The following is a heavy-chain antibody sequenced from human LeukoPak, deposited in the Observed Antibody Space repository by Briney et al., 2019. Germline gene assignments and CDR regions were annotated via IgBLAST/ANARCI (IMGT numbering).Heavy chain of an antibody. V-gene: IGHV3-30-3*01. CDR3: ARDPTSEYYFDY. J-gene: IGHJ4*02. CDR1: GFTFSSYA. Sequence: PGRSLRLSCAASGFTFSSYAMHWVRQAPGKGLEWVAVISYDGSNKYYADSVKGRFTISRDNSKNTLYLQMNSLRAEDTAVYYCARDPTSEYYFDYWGQGTLVTVSS. CDR2: ISYDGSNK.